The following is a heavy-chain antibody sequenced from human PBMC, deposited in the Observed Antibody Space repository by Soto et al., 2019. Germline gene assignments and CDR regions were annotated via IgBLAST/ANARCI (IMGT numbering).Heavy chain of an antibody. D-gene: IGHD2-21*02. CDR3: TTVVVTAIGAFDI. CDR2: IKSRAHGETI. Sequence: PGGSLRLSCAASGFTFSNAWMNWVRLAPGKGLEWVALIKSRAHGETIDYSASVKGRFTISRDDSKSTLYLQMNSLKTEDTAVYYCTTVVVTAIGAFDIWGQGTMVTVSS. V-gene: IGHV3-15*07. CDR1: GFTFSNAW. J-gene: IGHJ3*02.